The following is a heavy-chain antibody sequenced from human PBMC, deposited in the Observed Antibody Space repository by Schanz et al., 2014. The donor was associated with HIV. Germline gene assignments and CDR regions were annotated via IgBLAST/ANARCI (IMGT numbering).Heavy chain of an antibody. CDR2: MSYDGRNE. CDR1: GFTFRSYG. D-gene: IGHD2-15*01. J-gene: IGHJ2*01. Sequence: QVQLVESGGGVVQPGRSLRLSCAASGFTFRSYGMHWVRQAPGKGLECVASMSYDGRNEHYVDSVKGRFTISRDNSKNTLNLQMNSLRGDDTAVYYCALSRPSGYGGSWYFDLWGRGTLVAVSS. V-gene: IGHV3-33*08. CDR3: ALSRPSGYGGSWYFDL.